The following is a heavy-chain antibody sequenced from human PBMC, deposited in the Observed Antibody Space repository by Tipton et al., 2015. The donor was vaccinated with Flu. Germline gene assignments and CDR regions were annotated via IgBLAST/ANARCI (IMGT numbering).Heavy chain of an antibody. CDR1: GFTFSSYW. V-gene: IGHV3-7*01. Sequence: SGFTFSSYWMSWVRQAPGKGLEWVANIKQDGSEKYYVDSVKGRFTISRDNAKNSLYLQMNSLRAEDTAVYYCARDSRHFTRFLEWLSLLPHEGYGMDVWGQGTTVTVSS. J-gene: IGHJ6*02. D-gene: IGHD3-3*01. CDR3: ARDSRHFTRFLEWLSLLPHEGYGMDV. CDR2: IKQDGSEK.